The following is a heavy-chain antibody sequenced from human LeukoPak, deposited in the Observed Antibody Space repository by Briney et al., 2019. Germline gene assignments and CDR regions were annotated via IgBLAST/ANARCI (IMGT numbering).Heavy chain of an antibody. CDR1: GFTFSSYS. Sequence: GGSLRLSCAASGFTFSSYSMNWVRQAPVKGLEWVSSISSSSSYIYYADSVKGRFTISRDNAKNSLYLQMNSLRAEDTAVYYCARGVDYADGGGVYWGQGTLVTVSS. CDR3: ARGVDYADGGGVY. V-gene: IGHV3-21*01. D-gene: IGHD4-17*01. J-gene: IGHJ4*02. CDR2: ISSSSSYI.